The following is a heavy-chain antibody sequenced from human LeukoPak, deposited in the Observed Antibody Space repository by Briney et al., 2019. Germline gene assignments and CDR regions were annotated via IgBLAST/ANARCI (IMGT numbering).Heavy chain of an antibody. J-gene: IGHJ3*02. Sequence: ASVKVSCKASEYTFTSYDINWVRQATGQGLEWMGWMNPNSGNTGYAQKFRGRVTMTRNTSISTACMELSSLRSEDTAVYYCAGMIVVARGAFDIWGQGTMVTVSS. CDR2: MNPNSGNT. D-gene: IGHD3-22*01. V-gene: IGHV1-8*01. CDR1: EYTFTSYD. CDR3: AGMIVVARGAFDI.